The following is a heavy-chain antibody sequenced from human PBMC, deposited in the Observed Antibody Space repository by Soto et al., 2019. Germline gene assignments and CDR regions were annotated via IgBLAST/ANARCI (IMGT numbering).Heavy chain of an antibody. CDR1: GYIFSTNW. CDR3: AKHNYVGSGSSFYYYRSDV. J-gene: IGHJ6*02. Sequence: GESLKISCKASGYIFSTNWIDWLRRVPGKGLEWMGSIFPADSDIRYNPSFQGQVNISVDKSIDTAYLQWSSLKASDTATFYCAKHNYVGSGSSFYYYRSDVLGQGTTVTVSS. D-gene: IGHD3-10*01. V-gene: IGHV5-51*01. CDR2: IFPADSDI.